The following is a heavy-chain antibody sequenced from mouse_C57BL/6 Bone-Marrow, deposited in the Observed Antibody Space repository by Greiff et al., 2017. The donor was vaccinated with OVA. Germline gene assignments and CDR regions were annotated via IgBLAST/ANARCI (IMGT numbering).Heavy chain of an antibody. Sequence: VQLQQSGAELVKPGASVKLSCKASGYTFTSYWMHWVKQRPGQGLEWIGMIHPNSGSTNYNEKFKSKATLTVDKSSSTAYMQLSSLTSEDSAVYYCAILCRTPGDYWGQGTSVTVSS. CDR3: AILCRTPGDY. CDR1: GYTFTSYW. V-gene: IGHV1-64*01. J-gene: IGHJ4*01. D-gene: IGHD1-1*02. CDR2: IHPNSGST.